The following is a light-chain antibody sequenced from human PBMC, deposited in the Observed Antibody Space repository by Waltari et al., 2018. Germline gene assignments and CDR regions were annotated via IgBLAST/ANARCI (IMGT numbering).Light chain of an antibody. CDR1: SSDVGSYNL. V-gene: IGLV2-23*02. CDR3: CAYEGSDSWV. CDR2: EVT. J-gene: IGLJ3*02. Sequence: QSALTQPASVSGSPGQSITISCTGSSSDVGSYNLFPWYQQHPGKAPKLMIYEVTKRPLAVSDRFSGSKSGNTASLTISGLQAEDEADYYCCAYEGSDSWVFGGGTKLTVL.